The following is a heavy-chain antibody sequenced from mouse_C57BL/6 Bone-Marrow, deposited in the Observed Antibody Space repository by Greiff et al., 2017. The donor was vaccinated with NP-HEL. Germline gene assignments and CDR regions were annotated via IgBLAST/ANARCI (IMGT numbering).Heavy chain of an antibody. CDR1: GYTFTSYG. D-gene: IGHD2-2*01. CDR2: IYPRSGNT. V-gene: IGHV1-81*01. CDR3: AKGHGYDARTDY. Sequence: VKLMESGAELARPGASVKLSCKASGYTFTSYGISWVKQRTGQGLEWIGEIYPRSGNTYYNEKFKGKATLTADKSSSTAYMELRSRTSEDSAVYFCAKGHGYDARTDYWGQGTTLTVSS. J-gene: IGHJ2*01.